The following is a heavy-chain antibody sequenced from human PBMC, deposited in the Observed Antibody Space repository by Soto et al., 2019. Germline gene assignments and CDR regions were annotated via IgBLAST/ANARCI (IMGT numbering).Heavy chain of an antibody. CDR1: GYTFINYH. J-gene: IGHJ1*01. Sequence: QVQLVQSGGEVKKPGASVTVSCKASGYTFINYHITWVRQAPGQGLEWMAWINTYNGMTDYAQRFQGRVTMTRDTSTSTAYMSLRNLGSDQTAVYFCAKSPRGEMATDWGQGTLVTVSS. D-gene: IGHD5-12*01. CDR3: AKSPRGEMATD. V-gene: IGHV1-18*01. CDR2: INTYNGMT.